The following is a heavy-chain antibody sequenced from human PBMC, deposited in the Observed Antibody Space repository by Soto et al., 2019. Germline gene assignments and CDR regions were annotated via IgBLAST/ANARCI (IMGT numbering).Heavy chain of an antibody. D-gene: IGHD4-17*01. Sequence: QVQLQESGPGLVKPSQTLSLTCTVSGGSISSGGYYWSWIRQHPGKGLEWIGYIYYTGSTNYNPSLKSRVTISLDTSKNQFSLGLSSVTAADTAVYYCARAARTTVTARSVEGLYGDWGQGTLVTVSS. CDR2: IYYTGST. CDR3: ARAARTTVTARSVEGLYGD. J-gene: IGHJ4*02. V-gene: IGHV4-31*03. CDR1: GGSISSGGYY.